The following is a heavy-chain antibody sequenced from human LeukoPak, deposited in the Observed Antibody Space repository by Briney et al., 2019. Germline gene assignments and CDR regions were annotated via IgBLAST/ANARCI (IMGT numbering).Heavy chain of an antibody. D-gene: IGHD3-10*01. CDR1: GGSISSSSYY. CDR2: IYYSGST. V-gene: IGHV4-39*07. Sequence: PSETLSLTCTVSGGSISSSSYYSGWIRQPPGKGLEWIGSIYYSGSTYYNPSLKSRVTISVDTSKNQFSLKLSSVTAADTAVYYCASSVGYYDHSYYMDVWGKGTTVTVSS. J-gene: IGHJ6*03. CDR3: ASSVGYYDHSYYMDV.